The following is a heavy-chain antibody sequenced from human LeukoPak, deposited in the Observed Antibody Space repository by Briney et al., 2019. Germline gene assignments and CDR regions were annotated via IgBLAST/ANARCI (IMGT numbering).Heavy chain of an antibody. V-gene: IGHV1-69*06. CDR2: IIPIFGTA. J-gene: IGHJ4*02. CDR3: ARGTYDFWSGYPLDY. CDR1: GGTFSSYA. Sequence: SVTVSCKASGGTFSSYAISWVRQAPGQGLEWMGRIIPIFGTANYAQKFQGRVTITADKSTSTAYMELSSLRSEDTAVYYCARGTYDFWSGYPLDYWGQGTLVTVSS. D-gene: IGHD3-3*01.